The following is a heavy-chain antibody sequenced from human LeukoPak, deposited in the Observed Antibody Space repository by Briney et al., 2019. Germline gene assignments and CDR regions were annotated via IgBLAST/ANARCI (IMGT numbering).Heavy chain of an antibody. J-gene: IGHJ4*02. Sequence: SETLSLTCTVSGDSIFNSLYYWGWIRQSPERGLEWIGSMFHSGITYYNPSLKSRVTISVDTSKNQFSLKLSSVTAADTAVYYCARGQPPGGYWGQGTLVTVSS. CDR3: ARGQPPGGY. D-gene: IGHD3-10*01. CDR2: MFHSGIT. CDR1: GDSIFNSLYY. V-gene: IGHV4-39*07.